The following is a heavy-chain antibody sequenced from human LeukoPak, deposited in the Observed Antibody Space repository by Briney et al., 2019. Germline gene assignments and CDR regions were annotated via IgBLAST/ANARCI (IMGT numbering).Heavy chain of an antibody. V-gene: IGHV3-23*01. CDR3: ARAGGYNDAFDI. CDR2: ISGSGGST. Sequence: GGSLRLSCAASGFTFSSYGMRWVRQAPGKGLEWVSVISGSGGSTYYADSVKGRFTVSRDNSKNTLYLQMNSLRVEDTAVYYCARAGGYNDAFDIWGQGTMVTVSS. D-gene: IGHD5-24*01. CDR1: GFTFSSYG. J-gene: IGHJ3*02.